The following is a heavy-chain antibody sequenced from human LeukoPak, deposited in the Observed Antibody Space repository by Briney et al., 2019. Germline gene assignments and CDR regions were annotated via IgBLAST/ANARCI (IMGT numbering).Heavy chain of an antibody. CDR3: ARDHNWGPDY. J-gene: IGHJ4*02. V-gene: IGHV1-2*02. D-gene: IGHD7-27*01. CDR1: GYSFTDHY. Sequence: GASVKVSCKASGYSFTDHYLHWLRQAPGQGLEWMAWIHPKTGVTDYAERFQGRLSLTRDTSISTLYMESNSLTSDDTAVYYCARDHNWGPDYWGQGTLVSVSS. CDR2: IHPKTGVT.